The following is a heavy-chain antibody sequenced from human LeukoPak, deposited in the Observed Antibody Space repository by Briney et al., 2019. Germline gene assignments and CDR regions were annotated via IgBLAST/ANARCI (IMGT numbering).Heavy chain of an antibody. Sequence: GGSLRLSCAASGFTFSSSGMHWVRRAPGKGLEWVSIISFDGSKRYYADSVKGRFTISRDNSKNTLYLQMNSLRPEDTAVYFCAKSIGAVGDYWGQGTLVTVSS. CDR3: AKSIGAVGDY. CDR2: ISFDGSKR. CDR1: GFTFSSSG. J-gene: IGHJ4*02. V-gene: IGHV3-30*18. D-gene: IGHD6-6*01.